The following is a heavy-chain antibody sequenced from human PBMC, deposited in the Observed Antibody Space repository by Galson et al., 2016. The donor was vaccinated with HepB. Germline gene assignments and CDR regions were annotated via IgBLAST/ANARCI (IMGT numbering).Heavy chain of an antibody. CDR3: ATDDYGSTSETYYYYGMDV. V-gene: IGHV1-69*06. Sequence: CKASGGTFSKLAISWVRQAPGQGLEWMGGIIPLFGTANYAQKFQGRVTITADKSTNTAYMELGSLRSDDTALYFCATDDYGSTSETYYYYGMDVWGQGTTVTVSS. J-gene: IGHJ6*02. CDR1: GGTFSKLA. D-gene: IGHD4-17*01. CDR2: IIPLFGTA.